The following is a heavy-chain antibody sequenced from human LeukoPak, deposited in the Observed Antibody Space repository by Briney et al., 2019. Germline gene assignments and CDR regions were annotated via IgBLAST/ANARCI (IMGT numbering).Heavy chain of an antibody. Sequence: SETLSPTCTVSGGSISSYYWSWIRQPPGKGLEWMGYIYATGSTNYNPSLKSRVTISVDTSKNQFSLTLRSVTAADTAVYYCARHGSVRSPLGPWGQGTLVTVSS. D-gene: IGHD3-10*01. CDR2: IYATGST. J-gene: IGHJ5*02. CDR1: GGSISSYY. CDR3: ARHGSVRSPLGP. V-gene: IGHV4-4*09.